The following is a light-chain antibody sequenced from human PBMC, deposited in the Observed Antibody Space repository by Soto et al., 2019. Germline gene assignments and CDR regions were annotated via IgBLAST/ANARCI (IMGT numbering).Light chain of an antibody. J-gene: IGKJ5*01. V-gene: IGKV3-20*01. CDR2: SAS. CDR1: RSVSGSY. CDR3: QQYGSSPIT. Sequence: EIVLTPSPATLSLSPGERVTLSCRASRSVSGSYLAWYQQKPGQAPRVLIYSASLRATGIPDRFSGSGSGTDFSLTISRLEPEDFAVYYCQQYGSSPITFGQGTRLEI.